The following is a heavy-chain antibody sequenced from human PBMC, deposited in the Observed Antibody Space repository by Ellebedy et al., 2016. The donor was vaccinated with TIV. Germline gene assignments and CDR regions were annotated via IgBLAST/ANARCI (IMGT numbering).Heavy chain of an antibody. V-gene: IGHV3-53*01. CDR2: IFSAADGGET. CDR3: AREPAGNGGKLDY. Sequence: GESLKISCAASGFTVTNNYMNWVRQAPGKGLEWVSVIFSAADGGETHYADSVKGRFTISRDSSKNTLYLQMNSLRAEDTPVYYCAREPAGNGGKLDYWGQGALVTVSS. D-gene: IGHD4-23*01. J-gene: IGHJ4*02. CDR1: GFTVTNNY.